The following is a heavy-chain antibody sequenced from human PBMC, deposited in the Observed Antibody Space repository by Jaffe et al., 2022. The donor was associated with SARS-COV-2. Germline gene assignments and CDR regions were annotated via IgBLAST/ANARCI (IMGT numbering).Heavy chain of an antibody. CDR3: ARSLSLSSYFHL. V-gene: IGHV1-3*01. J-gene: IGHJ1*01. CDR1: GYTFTSYV. CDR2: INAGDGHT. Sequence: QVQLVQSGAEVKKPGASVKVSCTASGYTFTSYVMHWVRQAPGQRLEWMGWINAGDGHTKFSQKFQDRVTITRDTSASTTYMELSSLRSEDTAVYFCARSLSLSSYFHLWGQGTLVTVSS. D-gene: IGHD3-10*01.